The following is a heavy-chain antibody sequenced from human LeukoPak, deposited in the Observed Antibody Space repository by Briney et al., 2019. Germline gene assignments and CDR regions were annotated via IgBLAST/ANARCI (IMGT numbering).Heavy chain of an antibody. Sequence: ASVKVSCKPSGYFFTEYDISCVRQATGRGRLWMGWMNPYSCSTGYAQCFQRRVNMTRQSYISTVYMDLHSVTSEDAAVYYCARFHRHRLPKPDYWGQGTQVTVSS. V-gene: IGHV1-8*01. J-gene: IGHJ4*02. CDR2: MNPYSCST. CDR3: ARFHRHRLPKPDY. D-gene: IGHD1-14*01. CDR1: GYFFTEYD.